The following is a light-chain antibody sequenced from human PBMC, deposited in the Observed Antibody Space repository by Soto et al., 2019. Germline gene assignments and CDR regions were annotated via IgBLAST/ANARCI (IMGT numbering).Light chain of an antibody. V-gene: IGKV4-1*01. CDR3: QQYYNTPLT. CDR1: QSVLYSSNNKNY. J-gene: IGKJ4*01. CDR2: WAS. Sequence: EILVTQSPASLAVSLGERATINCKSSQSVLYSSNNKNYLAWYQQKPRQPPKLLIYWASTRESGVPDRFSGSGSGTDFTLTISSLQAEDVAVYYCQQYYNTPLTFGGGTKVDIK.